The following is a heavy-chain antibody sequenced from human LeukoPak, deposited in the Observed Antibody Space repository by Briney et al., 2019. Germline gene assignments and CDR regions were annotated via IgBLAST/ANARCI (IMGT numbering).Heavy chain of an antibody. CDR2: IKQDGSEK. D-gene: IGHD2-15*01. CDR3: ARDGYCSGGSCYGMDV. Sequence: SGGSLRLSCAASGFTFSTYWMNWVRQAPGKGLEWVANIKQDGSEKFYVDSVKGRFTISRDNAKNTLYLQMNSLRVEDTAVYYCARDGYCSGGSCYGMDVWGQGTTVTVSS. CDR1: GFTFSTYW. J-gene: IGHJ6*02. V-gene: IGHV3-7*01.